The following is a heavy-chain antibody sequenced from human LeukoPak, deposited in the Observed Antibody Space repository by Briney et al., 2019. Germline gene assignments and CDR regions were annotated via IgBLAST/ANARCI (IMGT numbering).Heavy chain of an antibody. CDR1: GFALTSYA. J-gene: IGHJ5*02. CDR2: ISISGVST. CDR3: ARCMVLRQGWCNWFDP. D-gene: IGHD2-8*01. Sequence: GGSLRLSFSASGFALTSYAMSSVRQAPGQGLERVSSISISGVSTYYADSVKGRFTISRDNSENTLHLQMNSLRVEDTAIYFCARCMVLRQGWCNWFDPWGQGTLVTVSS. V-gene: IGHV3-23*01.